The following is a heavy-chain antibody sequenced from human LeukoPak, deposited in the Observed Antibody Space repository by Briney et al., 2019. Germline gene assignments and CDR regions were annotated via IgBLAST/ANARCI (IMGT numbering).Heavy chain of an antibody. J-gene: IGHJ4*02. D-gene: IGHD6-13*01. CDR2: IYYSGST. CDR1: GGSFSSYY. CDR3: ARFLYSSGAAAAYFDY. V-gene: IGHV4-59*01. Sequence: SETLSLTCTVSGGSFSSYYWSWIRQPPGKGLEWNGYIYYSGSTNYNPSLKSRVTISVDTSKNQFSLKLSSVTAADTAVYYCARFLYSSGAAAAYFDYWGQGTLVTVSS.